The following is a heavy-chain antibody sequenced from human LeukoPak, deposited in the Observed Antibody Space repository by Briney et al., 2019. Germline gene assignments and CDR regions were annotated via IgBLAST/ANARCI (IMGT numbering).Heavy chain of an antibody. Sequence: PGGSLRLSCAASGFTFSSYAMSWVRQAPGKGLEWVSAISGSGDRTYYADSVKGRFTISRDNSKNTLYLQMKSLRAEDTAVYHCAKPPSPLTGYEYFDYWGQGTLVTVSS. D-gene: IGHD3-9*01. CDR1: GFTFSSYA. CDR3: AKPPSPLTGYEYFDY. J-gene: IGHJ4*02. V-gene: IGHV3-23*01. CDR2: ISGSGDRT.